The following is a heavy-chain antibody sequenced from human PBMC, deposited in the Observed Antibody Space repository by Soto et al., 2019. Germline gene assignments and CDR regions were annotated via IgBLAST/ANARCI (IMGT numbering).Heavy chain of an antibody. CDR3: ASLSSGYYLGY. CDR2: IIPIFGTA. D-gene: IGHD3-22*01. J-gene: IGHJ4*02. V-gene: IGHV1-69*12. Sequence: QVQLVQSGAEVKKPGSSVKVSCKASGGTFSSYAISCVRQAPGQALEWMGGIIPIFGTANYAQKFQGRVTITADEATSTAYMELSSLRSEDTAVYYCASLSSGYYLGYWGQGTLVTVSS. CDR1: GGTFSSYA.